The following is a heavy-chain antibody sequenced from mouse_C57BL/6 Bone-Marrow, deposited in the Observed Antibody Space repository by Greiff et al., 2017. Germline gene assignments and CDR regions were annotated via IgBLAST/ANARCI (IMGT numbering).Heavy chain of an antibody. CDR2: IDPSDSYT. CDR1: GYTFTSYW. CDR3: AGSSHYWYFDV. Sequence: QVHVKQPGAELVMPGASVKLSCKASGYTFTSYWMHWVKQRPGQGLEWIGEIDPSDSYTNYNQKFKGKSTLTVDKSSSTAYMQLSSLTSEDSAVYNCAGSSHYWYFDVWGTGTTVTVSS. J-gene: IGHJ1*03. D-gene: IGHD1-1*01. V-gene: IGHV1-69*01.